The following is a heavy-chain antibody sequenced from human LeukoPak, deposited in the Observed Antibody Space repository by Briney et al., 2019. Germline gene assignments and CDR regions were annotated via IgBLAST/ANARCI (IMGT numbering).Heavy chain of an antibody. D-gene: IGHD4-23*01. Sequence: GGSLRLSCAASGFTFSSYSMNWVRQAPGKGLEWVSYISSSSSTIYYADSVKGRFTISRDNAKNTLYLQMNSLRAEDTAVYYCARDLDYGGNSNFDDWGQGTLVTVSS. CDR3: ARDLDYGGNSNFDD. J-gene: IGHJ4*02. CDR1: GFTFSSYS. CDR2: ISSSSSTI. V-gene: IGHV3-48*04.